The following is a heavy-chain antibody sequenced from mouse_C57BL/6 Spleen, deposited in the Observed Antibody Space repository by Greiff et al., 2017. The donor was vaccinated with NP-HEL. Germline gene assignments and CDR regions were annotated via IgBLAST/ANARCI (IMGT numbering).Heavy chain of an antibody. CDR1: GYTFTSYC. CDR2: IHPNSGST. CDR3: AREGHGNYGGFAY. J-gene: IGHJ3*01. V-gene: IGHV1-64*01. Sequence: QVQLQQPGAELVKPGASVKLSCTASGYTFTSYCMHWVQQRPGQGLEWVGMIHPNSGSTNYNEKFKSKSTLTVDKSTSTAYMQISSLTSKDSAVYYCAREGHGNYGGFAYWGQGTLVTVSA. D-gene: IGHD2-1*01.